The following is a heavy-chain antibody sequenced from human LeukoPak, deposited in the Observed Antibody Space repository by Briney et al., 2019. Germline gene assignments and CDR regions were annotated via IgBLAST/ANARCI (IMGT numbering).Heavy chain of an antibody. J-gene: IGHJ4*02. CDR3: AIGSGFDY. V-gene: IGHV1-2*02. CDR1: GYNFTGYY. D-gene: IGHD2-15*01. Sequence: GASAKVSCKASGYNFTGYYLHWVRQAPGQGLDWMGWINPNSGGTKYAQKFQDRVTMTRDTSISTAYMELSRLRSDDTAVFYCAIGSGFDYWGQGALVTVSS. CDR2: INPNSGGT.